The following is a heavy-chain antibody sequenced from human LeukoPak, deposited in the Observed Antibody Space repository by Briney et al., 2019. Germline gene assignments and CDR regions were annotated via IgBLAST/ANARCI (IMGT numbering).Heavy chain of an antibody. CDR2: ISSGSTSI. V-gene: IGHV3-21*01. Sequence: GGSLRLSCAASGFTCSSYSMAWVRQAPGKGLEWVSSISSGSTSIYYADSLKGRFTISRDNAENSLYLQMNRLRVEDTSIYYCARVSSMSTPSYNFDYWGQGTLVTVSS. CDR3: ARVSSMSTPSYNFDY. CDR1: GFTCSSYS. J-gene: IGHJ4*02. D-gene: IGHD2-15*01.